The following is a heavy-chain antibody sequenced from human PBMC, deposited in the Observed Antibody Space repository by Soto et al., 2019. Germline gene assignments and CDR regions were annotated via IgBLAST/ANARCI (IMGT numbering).Heavy chain of an antibody. D-gene: IGHD4-4*01. Sequence: PSETLSLTCAVSGGSISSSNWWSWVRQPPGKGLEWIGNIYYSGTTYYNPSLKSRVIISVDTSKNQFSLKLNSVTAADTAVYYCARGPHTLTRGFDPWGQGTLVTVSS. CDR1: GGSISSSNW. J-gene: IGHJ5*02. CDR3: ARGPHTLTRGFDP. CDR2: IYYSGTT. V-gene: IGHV4-4*02.